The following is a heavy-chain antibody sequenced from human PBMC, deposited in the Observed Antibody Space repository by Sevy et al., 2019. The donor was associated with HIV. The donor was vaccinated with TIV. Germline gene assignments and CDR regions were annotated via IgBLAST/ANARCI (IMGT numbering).Heavy chain of an antibody. D-gene: IGHD3-22*01. J-gene: IGHJ4*02. CDR2: INSDSDTM. CDR1: GFPFNYYA. V-gene: IGHV3-48*02. CDR3: AGERWTYYDTSGYPYLLEAGFDY. Sequence: GGSLRLSCVASGFPFNYYAMNWVRQAPGKGLEWILYINSDSDTMYYVDSVKGRFTISRDNAKNALYLQMNDLRDEDTAVYYCAGERWTYYDTSGYPYLLEAGFDYWGQGTLVTVSS.